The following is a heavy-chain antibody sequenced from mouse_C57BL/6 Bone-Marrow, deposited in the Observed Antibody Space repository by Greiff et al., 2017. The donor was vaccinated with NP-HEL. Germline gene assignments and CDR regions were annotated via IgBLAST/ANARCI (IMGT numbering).Heavy chain of an antibody. CDR1: GFTFSDYY. Sequence: EVKLVESEGGLVQPGSSMKLSCTASGFTFSDYYMAWVRQVPEKGLEWVANINYDGSSTYYLDSLKSRFIISRDNAKNILYLQMSSLKSEDTATYYCAREEDGYSRWYFDVWGTGTTVTVSS. CDR2: INYDGSST. V-gene: IGHV5-16*01. J-gene: IGHJ1*03. CDR3: AREEDGYSRWYFDV. D-gene: IGHD2-3*01.